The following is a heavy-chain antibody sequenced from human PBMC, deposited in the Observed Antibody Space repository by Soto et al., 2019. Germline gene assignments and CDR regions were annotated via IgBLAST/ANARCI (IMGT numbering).Heavy chain of an antibody. CDR3: AREGVTGNYYYYGMEV. CDR1: GGSXSSYY. CDR2: IYYSGST. J-gene: IGHJ6*02. Sequence: SETLSLTCTVSGGSXSSYYWSWIRQPPGKGLEWIGYIYYSGSTNYNPSLKSRVTISVDTSKNQFSLKLSSVTAADTAVYYCAREGVTGNYYYYGMEVWGQGTTVTVSS. D-gene: IGHD2-21*02. V-gene: IGHV4-59*01.